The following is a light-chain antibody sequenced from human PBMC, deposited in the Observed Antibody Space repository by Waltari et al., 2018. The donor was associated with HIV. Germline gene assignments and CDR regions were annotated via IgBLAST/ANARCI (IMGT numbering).Light chain of an antibody. CDR1: NSNIGSHA. CDR2: HDD. J-gene: IGLJ2*01. Sequence: QSVLTQSPSVSEAPGQRVTISCSGSNSNIGSHAAMWYRQSPGKPPRLLVYHDDLILSGVSDRLSASKSGTSASLAINDLQSEDESLYYCATWDDGLNALLFGGGTKVTVL. V-gene: IGLV1-36*01. CDR3: ATWDDGLNALL.